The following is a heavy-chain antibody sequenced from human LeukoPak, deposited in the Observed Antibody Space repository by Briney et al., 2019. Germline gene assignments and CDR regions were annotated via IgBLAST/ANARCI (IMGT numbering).Heavy chain of an antibody. J-gene: IGHJ4*02. Sequence: PGGSLRLSCAASGFTFSSYGMHWVRQAPGKGLEWVAFIRYDGSNKYYADSVKGRFTISRDNVKNSLYLQMNSLRAEDTAVYYCARDLGGITMVRGVLGGWGQGTLVTVSS. CDR3: ARDLGGITMVRGVLGG. CDR2: IRYDGSNK. CDR1: GFTFSSYG. V-gene: IGHV3-30*02. D-gene: IGHD3-10*01.